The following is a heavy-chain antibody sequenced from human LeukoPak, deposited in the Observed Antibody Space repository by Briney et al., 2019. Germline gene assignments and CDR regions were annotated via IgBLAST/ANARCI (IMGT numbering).Heavy chain of an antibody. CDR3: GRDNCGGVEI. CDR1: GFTFSSYW. CDR2: IKGDGSIA. V-gene: IGHV3-74*01. Sequence: GGSLKLSCAASGFTFSSYWMHWVRQAPGQSLEWVSRIKGDGSIATYADSVKGRFTVSRDNAKNTLYLQMTSLRAEDTAVYYCGRDNCGGVEIWGRGTMVTVSS. D-gene: IGHD1-1*01. J-gene: IGHJ3*02.